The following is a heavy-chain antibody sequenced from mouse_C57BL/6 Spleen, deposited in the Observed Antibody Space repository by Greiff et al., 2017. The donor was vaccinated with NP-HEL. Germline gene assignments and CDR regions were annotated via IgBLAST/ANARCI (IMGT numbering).Heavy chain of an antibody. CDR3: ARRGADYGSYFDY. J-gene: IGHJ2*01. CDR1: GYSFTGYY. CDR2: INPSTGGT. V-gene: IGHV1-42*01. D-gene: IGHD1-1*01. Sequence: VQLQQSGPELVKPGASVKISCKASGYSFTGYYMNWVKQSPEKSLEWIGEINPSTGGTTYNQKFKAKATLTVDKSSSTAYMQLKSLTSEDSAVYYCARRGADYGSYFDYWGQGTTLTVSS.